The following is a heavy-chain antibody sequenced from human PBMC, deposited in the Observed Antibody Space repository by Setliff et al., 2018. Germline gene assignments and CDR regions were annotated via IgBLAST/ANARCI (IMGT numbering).Heavy chain of an antibody. V-gene: IGHV1-18*01. J-gene: IGHJ4*02. CDR2: TSA. Sequence: ASVKVSCKTSGYTFTNYGINWVRQAPGQGLGWMGWTSAYAQKFQGRVTMTTDTPTSTAYMELSSPRSEDTAVYYCARAPLESGYNYGQGHYFDYWGQGTLVTAPQ. D-gene: IGHD5-18*01. CDR1: GYTFTNYG. CDR3: ARAPLESGYNYGQGHYFDY.